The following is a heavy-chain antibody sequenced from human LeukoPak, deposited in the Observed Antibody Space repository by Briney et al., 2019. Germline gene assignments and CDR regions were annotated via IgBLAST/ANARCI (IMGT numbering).Heavy chain of an antibody. D-gene: IGHD3-16*01. V-gene: IGHV3-23*01. CDR3: AKRRGDPGGCLDY. Sequence: GGSLRLSCAASGFTFSSYAMSWVRQAPGKGLEWVSAISGSGGSTYYADSVEGRFTISRDNSKSTLYLQMNSLRAEDTAVYYCAKRRGDPGGCLDYWGXXTLVTVSS. CDR2: ISGSGGST. CDR1: GFTFSSYA. J-gene: IGHJ4*01.